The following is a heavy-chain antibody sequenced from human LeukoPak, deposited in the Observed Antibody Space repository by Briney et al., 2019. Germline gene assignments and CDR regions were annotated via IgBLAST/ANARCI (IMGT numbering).Heavy chain of an antibody. CDR3: ARGRATAVPHYYDYFMDV. CDR1: GFTLSNYW. CDR2: SSGVGANT. D-gene: IGHD2-21*02. V-gene: IGHV3-74*01. J-gene: IGHJ6*03. Sequence: GGSLRLSCAASGFTLSNYWMHWVRHGPGERLVWVSSSSGVGANTHYADSVRGRFTISRDNANNILSLHMNGLRADDAAVYFCARGRATAVPHYYDYFMDVWGTGTTVIVSS.